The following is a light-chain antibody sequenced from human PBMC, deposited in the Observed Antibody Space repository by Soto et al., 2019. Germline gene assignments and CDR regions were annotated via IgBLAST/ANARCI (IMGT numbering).Light chain of an antibody. V-gene: IGKV1-12*01. Sequence: DIQMSQSPSSLSASVWDRFSFTCWASEGVGTWIAWYQQKPGKAPKFLMYAASTLQTGVPSRFSGSGSGTHFTLTINSLQTEDFATYFCQQANTFPPTFGQGTRLEIK. J-gene: IGKJ5*01. CDR1: EGVGTW. CDR3: QQANTFPPT. CDR2: AAS.